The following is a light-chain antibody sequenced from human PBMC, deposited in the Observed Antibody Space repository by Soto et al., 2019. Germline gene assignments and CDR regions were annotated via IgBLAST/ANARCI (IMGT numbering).Light chain of an antibody. CDR3: QHYNSDSGA. Sequence: DIQMTQSPSTLSGSVGDRVTITCRASETISSWLAWYQQKPGKAPKLLLYKASTLKSGVPSRVSRSGSGTDFTLTITCLEPDEFASYYCQHYNSDSGAFGQGAKVVVK. J-gene: IGKJ1*01. CDR1: ETISSW. CDR2: KAS. V-gene: IGKV1-5*03.